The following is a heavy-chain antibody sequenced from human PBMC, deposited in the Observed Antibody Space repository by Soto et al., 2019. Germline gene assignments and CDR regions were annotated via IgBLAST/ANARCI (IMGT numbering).Heavy chain of an antibody. CDR3: ARTGGGMAARPLEY. V-gene: IGHV1-18*04. CDR1: GYMFTTDG. J-gene: IGHJ4*02. Sequence: QVQVVQSGGEVNQHGPSLEVSCRTSGYMFTTDGISWVRQAPGQGLEWMAWISAYNGNKKYAQKFHGRVTMTPDPSTSTVSMELQNLTFDDTGTYFCARTGGGMAARPLEYWGQGTLVNVS. D-gene: IGHD6-6*01. CDR2: ISAYNGNK.